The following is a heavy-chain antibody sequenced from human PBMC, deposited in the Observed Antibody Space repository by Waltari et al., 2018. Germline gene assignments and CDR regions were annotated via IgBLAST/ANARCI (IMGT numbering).Heavy chain of an antibody. CDR3: ASTYSGSLDY. CDR2: IYYSGST. CDR1: GGSISSSY. Sequence: QVQLQESGPGLVKPSETLSLTCTVSGGSISSSYWSWIRQPPGKGLEWIGYIYYSGSTNYNPSLKSRVTISVDTSKNQFSLKLSSVTAADTAVYYCASTYSGSLDYWGQGTLVTVSS. D-gene: IGHD1-26*01. V-gene: IGHV4-59*01. J-gene: IGHJ4*02.